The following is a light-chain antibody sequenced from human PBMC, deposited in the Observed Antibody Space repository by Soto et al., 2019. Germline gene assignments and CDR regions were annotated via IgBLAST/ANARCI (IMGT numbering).Light chain of an antibody. Sequence: IVLPQHPSTLSLSPGERATLSLMASQSVSSSYLAWYQQKPGQAPRLLIYGASTRATGIPARFSGSGSGTEFTLTISSLQSEDFAVYYCQQYNNWPRTFGQGTKVDI. J-gene: IGKJ1*01. CDR3: QQYNNWPRT. V-gene: IGKV3-15*01. CDR2: GAS. CDR1: QSVSSSY.